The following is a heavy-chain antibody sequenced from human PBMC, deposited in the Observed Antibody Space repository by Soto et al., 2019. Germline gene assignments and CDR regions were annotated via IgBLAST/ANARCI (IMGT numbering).Heavy chain of an antibody. Sequence: EVQLLESGGGLVQPGGSLRLSCAASGFTFSSFAMSWVRQAPGKGLQWVSDISASGGSTYYADSVKGRFTISRDNSKNTLHLQMNNLRAEDTAVYYCAKDGYNYLGNFDYWGQGTLVTVSS. J-gene: IGHJ4*02. CDR1: GFTFSSFA. CDR2: ISASGGST. D-gene: IGHD5-12*01. CDR3: AKDGYNYLGNFDY. V-gene: IGHV3-23*01.